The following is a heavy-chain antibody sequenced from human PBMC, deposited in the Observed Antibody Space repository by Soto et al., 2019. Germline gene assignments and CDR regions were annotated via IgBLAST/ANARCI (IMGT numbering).Heavy chain of an antibody. J-gene: IGHJ4*02. CDR3: ARVSTENSSGYYHLPAYYFDY. V-gene: IGHV4-31*03. D-gene: IGHD3-22*01. CDR2: IYYSGST. CDR1: GGSIRSGGYY. Sequence: QVQLQESGPGLVKPSQTLSLTCTVSGGSIRSGGYYWSWIRQHPGKGLEWIGYIYYSGSTYYNPSLKSRVTISLDTSKNQFSLKLSSVTAADTAVYYCARVSTENSSGYYHLPAYYFDYWGQGTLVTVSS.